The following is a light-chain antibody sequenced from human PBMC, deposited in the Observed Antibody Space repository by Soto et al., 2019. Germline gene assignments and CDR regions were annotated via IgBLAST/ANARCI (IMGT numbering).Light chain of an antibody. CDR3: QSYDSSLSGSV. CDR2: ANS. J-gene: IGLJ7*01. Sequence: QLVLTQPPSVSGAPGQRVTISCTGSSSNIGAGYDVHWYQQLPGTAPKLLIHANSNRPSGVPDRFSGSKSGTSASLAITGLQAEDEADYYCQSYDSSLSGSVFGGGTQLTVL. CDR1: SSNIGAGYD. V-gene: IGLV1-40*01.